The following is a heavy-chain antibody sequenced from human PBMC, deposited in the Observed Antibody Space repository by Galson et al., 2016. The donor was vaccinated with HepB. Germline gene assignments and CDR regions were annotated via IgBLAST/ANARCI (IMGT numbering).Heavy chain of an antibody. Sequence: SLRLSCAASGFTFNSYAMHWVRQPPGKGLEWVGLISSDGSKKYYADSVKGRFTISRDNSNNTVDVQMNSLRTEDTAVYYCARVRAVAGRYNWFDPWGQGTLVTVSS. D-gene: IGHD6-19*01. CDR1: GFTFNSYA. V-gene: IGHV3-30*04. CDR3: ARVRAVAGRYNWFDP. J-gene: IGHJ5*02. CDR2: ISSDGSKK.